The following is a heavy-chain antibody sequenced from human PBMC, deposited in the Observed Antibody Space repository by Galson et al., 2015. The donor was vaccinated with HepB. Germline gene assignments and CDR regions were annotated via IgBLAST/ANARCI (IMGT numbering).Heavy chain of an antibody. Sequence: SLRLSCAASGFTFSNYAMSWVRQAPGKGLEWVSSISGNGGRTYYADSLKGRFTISRDSSKNTLYLQMNSLRAEDTAVYYCARGGITGDYWGQGTLVTVSS. J-gene: IGHJ4*02. CDR2: ISGNGGRT. CDR3: ARGGITGDY. CDR1: GFTFSNYA. V-gene: IGHV3-23*01. D-gene: IGHD3-16*01.